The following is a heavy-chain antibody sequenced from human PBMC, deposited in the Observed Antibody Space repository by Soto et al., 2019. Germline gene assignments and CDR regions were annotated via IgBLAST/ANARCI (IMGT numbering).Heavy chain of an antibody. CDR2: IYSGGKT. V-gene: IGHV3-53*01. CDR1: GLSVSTNF. CDR3: TRDAPGERPYYFYYYGMDV. Sequence: PGGSLRLSCAASGLSVSTNFMSWVRQAPGKGLEWLAVIYSGGKTFYADSVKGRFTISKDNSKNTLSLQMNSLRAEDTAVYYCTRDAPGERPYYFYYYGMDVWGQGTTATVSS. J-gene: IGHJ6*02.